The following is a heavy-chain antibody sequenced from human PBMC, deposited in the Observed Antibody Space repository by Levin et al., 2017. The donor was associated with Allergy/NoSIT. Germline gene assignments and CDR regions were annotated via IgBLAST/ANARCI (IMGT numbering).Heavy chain of an antibody. CDR3: ARRKGIAVAGRSAQYYYGMDV. J-gene: IGHJ6*02. Sequence: ASVKVSCKASGYTFTSYDINWVRQATGQGLEWMGWMNPNSGNTGYAQKFQGRVTMTRNTSISTAYMELSSLRSEDTAVYYCARRKGIAVAGRSAQYYYGMDVWGQGTTVTVSS. CDR2: MNPNSGNT. CDR1: GYTFTSYD. D-gene: IGHD6-19*01. V-gene: IGHV1-8*01.